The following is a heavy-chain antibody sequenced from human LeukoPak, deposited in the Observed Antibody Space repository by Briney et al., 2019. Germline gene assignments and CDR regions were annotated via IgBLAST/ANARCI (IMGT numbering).Heavy chain of an antibody. J-gene: IGHJ6*03. CDR3: ARRSGYDYYYYYMDV. Sequence: GASVKVSCKASGGTFSSYAISWVRQAPGQGLEWMGWISAYNGNTNYAQKLQGRVTMTTDTSTSTAYMELRSLRSDDTAVYYCARRSGYDYYYYYMDVWGKGTTVTISS. CDR1: GGTFSSYA. V-gene: IGHV1-18*01. D-gene: IGHD5-12*01. CDR2: ISAYNGNT.